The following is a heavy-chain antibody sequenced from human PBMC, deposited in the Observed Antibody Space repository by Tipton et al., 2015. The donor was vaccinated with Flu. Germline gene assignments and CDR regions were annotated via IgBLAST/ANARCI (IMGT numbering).Heavy chain of an antibody. Sequence: TLSLTCTVSGGSISTSTYYWGWVRQPPGKGLEWIGSIYYGGSTYYNPSLKSRVTISVDTSKNQFSLNLNSVTAADTAVYYCARGGVLYYYACWGQGTLVTVSS. J-gene: IGHJ4*02. V-gene: IGHV4-39*07. CDR2: IYYGGST. CDR1: GGSISTSTYY. D-gene: IGHD3-10*01. CDR3: ARGGVLYYYAC.